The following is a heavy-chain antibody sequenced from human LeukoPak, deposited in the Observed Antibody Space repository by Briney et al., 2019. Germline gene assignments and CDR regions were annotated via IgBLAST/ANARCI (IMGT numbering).Heavy chain of an antibody. V-gene: IGHV3-53*04. CDR1: GFTISNYY. J-gene: IGHJ5*02. D-gene: IGHD6-19*01. CDR2: IYTGGNT. Sequence: GGSLRLSCAASGFTISNYYMSWVRQAPGKGLEWVSVIYTGGNTYYTDAVKGRFTISRHNSKNTLYLQMNNLRAEDTAVYYCAREGSSGWYEFWFDPWGQGTLVTVSS. CDR3: AREGSSGWYEFWFDP.